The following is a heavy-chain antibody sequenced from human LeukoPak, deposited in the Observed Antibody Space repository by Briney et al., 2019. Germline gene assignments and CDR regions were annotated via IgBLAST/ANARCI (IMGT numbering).Heavy chain of an antibody. V-gene: IGHV3-23*01. CDR3: AKDLSDNYNLFDY. CDR2: ISGPGYTT. J-gene: IGHJ4*02. D-gene: IGHD1-1*01. CDR1: GFTFRSYA. Sequence: GWSLRLSCAASGFTFRSYAMSWVRQAPGKGLEWVSVISGPGYTTYYADSVKGRLTISRDNSNNILYLQLSSLRVEDTAVYYCAKDLSDNYNLFDYWGQGTLVTVSS.